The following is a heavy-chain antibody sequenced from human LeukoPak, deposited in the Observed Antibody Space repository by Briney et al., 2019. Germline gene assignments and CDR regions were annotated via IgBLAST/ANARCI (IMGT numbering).Heavy chain of an antibody. Sequence: PSETLSLTCAVYGVSFSGYYWSWIRQPPGKGLEWIGEIYHSGSTNYNPSLKSRVTISVDKSKNQFSLKLSSVTAADTAVYYCARDGGDILTGYAFDIWGQGTMVTVSS. J-gene: IGHJ3*02. CDR1: GVSFSGYY. V-gene: IGHV4-34*01. CDR2: IYHSGST. D-gene: IGHD3-9*01. CDR3: ARDGGDILTGYAFDI.